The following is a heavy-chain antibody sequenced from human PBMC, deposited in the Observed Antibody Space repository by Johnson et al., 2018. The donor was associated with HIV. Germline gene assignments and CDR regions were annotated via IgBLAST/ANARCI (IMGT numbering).Heavy chain of an antibody. V-gene: IGHV3-30*04. D-gene: IGHD1-26*01. Sequence: QVQLVESGGGVVQPGRSLRLSCAASGFTFSSFDMHWVRQAPGKGLEWVALISYDGSNKYYADSVKGRFTISRDTSKNTLYLQMNSLRAEDTAVYYCARDGPTRLVGARGVFDAFDIWGQGTMVTVSS. J-gene: IGHJ3*02. CDR1: GFTFSSFD. CDR2: ISYDGSNK. CDR3: ARDGPTRLVGARGVFDAFDI.